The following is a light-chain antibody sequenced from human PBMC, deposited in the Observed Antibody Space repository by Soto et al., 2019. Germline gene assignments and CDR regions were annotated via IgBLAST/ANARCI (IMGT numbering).Light chain of an antibody. V-gene: IGLV1-40*01. CDR3: QSYDSSLSVVV. Sequence: QSVLTQPPSVSGAPGQRVTISCSGSSSNIGAGYDVHWYQHLPGRAPKLLIYVNTNRPSGVPDRFSGSKSGTSASLAISGLQAEDEADYFCQSYDSSLSVVVFGGGTKLTVL. CDR1: SSNIGAGYD. CDR2: VNT. J-gene: IGLJ2*01.